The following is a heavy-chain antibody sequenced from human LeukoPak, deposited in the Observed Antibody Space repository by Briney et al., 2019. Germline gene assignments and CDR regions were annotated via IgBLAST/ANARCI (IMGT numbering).Heavy chain of an antibody. Sequence: SSVQVSCQASRCTFSRYALSWVRPPPGQELAWMGRIIPILGIANYAQKFQGRVTITADKSTSTACMELSSLRSEDTAVYYCARIGGIVATDNWFDPWGQGTLVTVSS. D-gene: IGHD5-12*01. J-gene: IGHJ5*02. CDR3: ARIGGIVATDNWFDP. V-gene: IGHV1-69*04. CDR1: RCTFSRYA. CDR2: IIPILGIA.